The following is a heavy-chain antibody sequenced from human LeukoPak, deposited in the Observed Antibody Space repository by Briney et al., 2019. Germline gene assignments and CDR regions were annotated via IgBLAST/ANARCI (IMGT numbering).Heavy chain of an antibody. Sequence: SQTLSLTCAISGVSVSGISVAWNWIRQSPSRGLEWPGRTCYRSKGYYEYAVSVKGRININPDPSKNQFSLQLNSVTPDGPAVYYCALARSEYHYGMDVWGQGTTVTVSS. CDR2: TCYRSKGYY. CDR3: ALARSEYHYGMDV. CDR1: GVSVSGISVA. V-gene: IGHV6-1*01. J-gene: IGHJ6*02.